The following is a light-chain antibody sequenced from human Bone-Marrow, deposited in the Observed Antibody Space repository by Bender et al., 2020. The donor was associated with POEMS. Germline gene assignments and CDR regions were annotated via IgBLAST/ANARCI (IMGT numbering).Light chain of an antibody. CDR3: CSYAGSSPFMI. Sequence: QSALTQPASVSGSPGQSITISCSGTTPDFAYDYFVSWYQQHPGKAPKLLIYDVSSRPSGVSDRFSGSRTGNTASLTISGLQADDEADYYCCSYAGSSPFMIFGGGTKLTVL. J-gene: IGLJ2*01. V-gene: IGLV2-23*02. CDR1: TPDFAYDYF. CDR2: DVS.